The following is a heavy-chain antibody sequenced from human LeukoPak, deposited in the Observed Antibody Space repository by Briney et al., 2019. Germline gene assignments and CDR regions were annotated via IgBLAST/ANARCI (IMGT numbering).Heavy chain of an antibody. Sequence: PGGSLRLSCAASGFTFSSYAMHWVRQAPGKGLEWVAVISYDGSNKYYADSVKGRFTISRDNSENTLYLQMNSLRAEDTAVYYCARLAAAGTRNVDYWGQGTLVTVSS. D-gene: IGHD6-13*01. CDR3: ARLAAAGTRNVDY. V-gene: IGHV3-30-3*01. CDR1: GFTFSSYA. J-gene: IGHJ4*02. CDR2: ISYDGSNK.